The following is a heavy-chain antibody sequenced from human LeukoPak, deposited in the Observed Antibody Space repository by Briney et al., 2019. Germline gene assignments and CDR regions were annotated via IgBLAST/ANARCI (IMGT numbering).Heavy chain of an antibody. D-gene: IGHD2-8*01. CDR3: ARDIVLMVYANSDNWFDP. CDR2: INPNSGGT. CDR1: GYTFTGYY. J-gene: IGHJ5*02. V-gene: IGHV1-2*02. Sequence: GALVKVSCKASGYTFTGYYMHWVRHAPGQGLEWMGWINPNSGGTNYAQKFQGRVTMTRDTSISTAYMELSRLRSDDTAVYYFARDIVLMVYANSDNWFDPWGQGTLVTVSS.